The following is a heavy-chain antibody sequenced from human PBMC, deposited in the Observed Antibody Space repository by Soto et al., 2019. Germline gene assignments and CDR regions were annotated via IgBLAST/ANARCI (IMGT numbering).Heavy chain of an antibody. J-gene: IGHJ5*02. Sequence: GGSQKISCQGSGDRLTSYWISWVRPMPGKGLEWMGRIDPSDSYTNYSPSFQGHVTISADKSISTAYLQWSSLKASDTAMYYCARQGGSYYGLEPWGQGTQVTVSA. CDR3: ARQGGSYYGLEP. CDR2: IDPSDSYT. D-gene: IGHD1-26*01. V-gene: IGHV5-10-1*01. CDR1: GDRLTSYW.